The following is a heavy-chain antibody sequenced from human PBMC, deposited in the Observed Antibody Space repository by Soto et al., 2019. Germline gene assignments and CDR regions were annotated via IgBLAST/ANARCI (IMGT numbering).Heavy chain of an antibody. CDR1: GYSFTSYW. CDR2: IYPGDSDT. CDR3: ARLRLQLPHYYYYYGMDV. Sequence: PGEPLKISCKGSGYSFTSYWIGWVRQMPGKDLEWMGIIYPGDSDTRYSPSFQGQVTISADKSISTAYLQWSSLKASDTAMYYCARLRLQLPHYYYYYGMDVWGQGTTVTVSS. D-gene: IGHD5-18*01. V-gene: IGHV5-51*01. J-gene: IGHJ6*02.